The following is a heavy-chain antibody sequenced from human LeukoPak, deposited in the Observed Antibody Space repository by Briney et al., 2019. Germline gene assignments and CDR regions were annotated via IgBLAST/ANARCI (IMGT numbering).Heavy chain of an antibody. D-gene: IGHD3-22*01. CDR2: IWFDGSKT. CDR1: GFTFSNYG. CDR3: ARARGYDGSDYYYGFFDY. J-gene: IGHJ4*02. Sequence: GGSLRLSCAASGFTFSNYGMHWVRQAPGKGLEWVSVIWFDGSKTYHADSVKGRFTISRDNSKNTLYIQMNSLRAEDTAVYYCARARGYDGSDYYYGFFDYWGQGTLVTVSS. V-gene: IGHV3-33*01.